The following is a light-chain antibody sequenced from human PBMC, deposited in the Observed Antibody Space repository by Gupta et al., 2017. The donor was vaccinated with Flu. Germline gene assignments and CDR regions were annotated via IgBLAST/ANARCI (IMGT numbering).Light chain of an antibody. CDR3: RQGLKAPYT. Sequence: EIVMSQSPLSLPVTHAEPASISCRASQSLLHSNGYNYLDWYLQNPGQSPQLLIFLGSNRASGVTDRFSGTGAGTDFTLTIGRVEAGDVGVYYCRQGLKAPYTFGQGTRLEIK. V-gene: IGKV2-28*01. J-gene: IGKJ2*01. CDR1: QSLLHSNGYNY. CDR2: LGS.